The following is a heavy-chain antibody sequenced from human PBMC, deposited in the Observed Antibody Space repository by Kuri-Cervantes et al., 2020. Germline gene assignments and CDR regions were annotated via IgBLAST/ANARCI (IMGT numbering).Heavy chain of an antibody. V-gene: IGHV1-69*05. Sequence: SVKVSCKASGGSFSSYAFIWVQQAPGQGLEWMGRIVPMFSPANYAQRFQGRVTITTDESASAVYMEVSSLRSEDTAVYYCASDGAPGDRDLWGQGTLVTVSS. CDR3: ASDGAPGDRDL. CDR2: IVPMFSPA. J-gene: IGHJ4*02. CDR1: GGSFSSYA. D-gene: IGHD7-27*01.